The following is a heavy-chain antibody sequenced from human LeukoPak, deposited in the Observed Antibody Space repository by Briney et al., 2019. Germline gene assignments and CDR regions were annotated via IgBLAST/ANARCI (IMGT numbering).Heavy chain of an antibody. D-gene: IGHD2-15*01. CDR1: GYTFTSYG. V-gene: IGHV1-18*04. J-gene: IGHJ6*04. CDR3: ARDEGFPSYCSGGSCYDSYYGMDV. Sequence: ASVKVSCKASGYTFTSYGISWVRQAPGQGLEWMGWISAYNGNTNYAQKLQGRVTMTTDTSTSTAYMELRSLRSDDTAVYYCARDEGFPSYCSGGSCYDSYYGMDVWGKGTTVTVSS. CDR2: ISAYNGNT.